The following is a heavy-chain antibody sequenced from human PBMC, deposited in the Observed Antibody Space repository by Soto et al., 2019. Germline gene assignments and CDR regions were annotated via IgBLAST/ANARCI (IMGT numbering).Heavy chain of an antibody. D-gene: IGHD3-9*01. J-gene: IGHJ6*02. CDR3: ARDKVLRYFDWLPRYYYYYGMDV. V-gene: IGHV3-48*01. CDR2: ISSSSSTI. Sequence: GGSLRLSCAASGFTFSSYSMNWVRQAPGKGLEWVSYISSSSSTIYYADSVKGRFTISRDNAKNSLYLQMNSLRGEDTAVYYCARDKVLRYFDWLPRYYYYYGMDVWGQGTTVTVSS. CDR1: GFTFSSYS.